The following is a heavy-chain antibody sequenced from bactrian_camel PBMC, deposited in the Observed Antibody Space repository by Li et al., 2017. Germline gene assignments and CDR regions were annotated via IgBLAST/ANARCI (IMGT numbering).Heavy chain of an antibody. CDR1: GVSTSLRYC. CDR3: AADLVTDEPSLVEREYYY. V-gene: IGHV3S1*01. Sequence: QVQLVESGGGSVQAGGSLRLSCSVSGVSTSLRYCLGWFRQAPGKGLEWVGLINSRGSSTHYGDSVKGQFTVSRDNAKNTLYLQMNSLKTEDTATYYCAADLVTDEPSLVEREYYYWGQGTQVTVS. D-gene: IGHD1*01. CDR2: INSRGSST. J-gene: IGHJ4*01.